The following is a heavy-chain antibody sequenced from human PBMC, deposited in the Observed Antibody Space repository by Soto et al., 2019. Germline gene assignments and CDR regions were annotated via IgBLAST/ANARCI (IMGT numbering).Heavy chain of an antibody. CDR1: GYSFTSYW. CDR2: IYPGDSDT. Sequence: PGESLKISCKGSGYSFTSYWIGWVRQMPGKGLEWMGIIYPGDSDTRYSPSFQGQVTISADKSISTAYLQWSSLKASDTAMYYCARASRIAAAGTGYYYGMDVWGQGTTVTVSS. D-gene: IGHD6-13*01. CDR3: ARASRIAAAGTGYYYGMDV. V-gene: IGHV5-51*01. J-gene: IGHJ6*02.